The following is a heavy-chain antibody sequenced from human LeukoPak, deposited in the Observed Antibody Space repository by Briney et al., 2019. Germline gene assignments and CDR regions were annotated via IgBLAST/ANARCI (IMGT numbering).Heavy chain of an antibody. CDR1: GGSISSYY. D-gene: IGHD1-26*01. J-gene: IGHJ4*02. V-gene: IGHV4-59*01. Sequence: NPSETLSLTCTVSGGSISSYYWSWIRQPPGKGLEWIGYVYYSGSTNYNPSLKSRVTISVDTSKNQFTLKLSSVTAADTAVYYCARARGGSSDYWGQGTLVTVSS. CDR2: VYYSGST. CDR3: ARARGGSSDY.